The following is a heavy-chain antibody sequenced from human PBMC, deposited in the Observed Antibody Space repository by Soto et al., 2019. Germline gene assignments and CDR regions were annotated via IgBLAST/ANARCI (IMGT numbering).Heavy chain of an antibody. CDR3: ATDPTPFAGPSRVYYGLDV. CDR1: GFIFPNFA. V-gene: IGHV3-30-3*01. CDR2: ISSDGTTR. Sequence: QVRLEESGGGVVQPGRSLRLSCAASGFIFPNFAFHWIRQAPGKGLEWVAGISSDGTTRYYADSVKGRFSISRDNFKEMLFLQTNTLRPEDTAVYYCATDPTPFAGPSRVYYGLDVGGQGTTVTVSS. J-gene: IGHJ6*02.